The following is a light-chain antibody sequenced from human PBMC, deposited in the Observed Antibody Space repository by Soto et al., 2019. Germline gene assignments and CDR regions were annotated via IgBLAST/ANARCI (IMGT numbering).Light chain of an antibody. J-gene: IGKJ1*01. CDR2: GES. CDR1: QSVGSNL. CDR3: QQYGSSRWT. Sequence: WTQSPAGLASSLRVYAALYCTARQSVGSNLLAWYQQKRGQAPRLLIYGESNRATGIPDRFSGSGSGTNFTLTISSLEPEDFAVDYCQQYGSSRWTFGQGTKVDIK. V-gene: IGKV3-20*01.